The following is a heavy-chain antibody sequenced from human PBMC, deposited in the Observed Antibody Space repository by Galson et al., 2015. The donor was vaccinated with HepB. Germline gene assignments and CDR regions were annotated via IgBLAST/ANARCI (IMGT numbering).Heavy chain of an antibody. Sequence: QSGAEVKKPGESLKISCKGSGSSFTSYWIGWVRQMPGKGLEWMGIIYPGDSDTRYSPSFQGQVTISADKSISTAYLQWSSLKASDTAMYYCARSPQAAAGAYYYYYGMDVWGQGTTVTVSS. V-gene: IGHV5-51*01. D-gene: IGHD6-13*01. J-gene: IGHJ6*02. CDR2: IYPGDSDT. CDR1: GSSFTSYW. CDR3: ARSPQAAAGAYYYYYGMDV.